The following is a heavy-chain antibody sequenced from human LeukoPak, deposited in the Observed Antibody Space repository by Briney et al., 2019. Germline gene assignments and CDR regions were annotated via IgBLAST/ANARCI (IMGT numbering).Heavy chain of an antibody. CDR3: ARELFDFDY. CDR2: ITGSRGST. J-gene: IGHJ4*02. CDR1: GFTFDNFA. D-gene: IGHD3-10*01. V-gene: IGHV3-23*01. Sequence: GGALRLSXVPSGFTFDNFAMTWARQAPGAGLEWVSEITGSRGSTYYADSVKGRFTISRDNSKNTLYLQMNSLRAEDTAIYYCARELFDFDYWGQGTLVTVSS.